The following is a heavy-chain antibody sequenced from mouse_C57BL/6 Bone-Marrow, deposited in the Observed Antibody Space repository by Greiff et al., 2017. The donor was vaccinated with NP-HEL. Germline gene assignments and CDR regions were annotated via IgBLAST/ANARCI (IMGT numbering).Heavy chain of an antibody. D-gene: IGHD2-1*01. J-gene: IGHJ2*01. V-gene: IGHV6-3*01. CDR3: TGGRGNGNGYFDY. CDR1: GFTFSNYW. CDR2: IRLKSDNYAT. Sequence: EVQRVESGGGLVQPGGSMKLSCVASGFTFSNYWMNWVRQSPEKGLEWVAQIRLKSDNYATHYAESVKGRFTISRDDSKSSVYLQMNNLRAEDTGIYYCTGGRGNGNGYFDYWGQGTTLTVSS.